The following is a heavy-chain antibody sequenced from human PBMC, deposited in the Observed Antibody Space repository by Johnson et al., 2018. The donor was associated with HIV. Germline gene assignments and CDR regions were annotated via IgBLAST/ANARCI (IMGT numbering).Heavy chain of an antibody. V-gene: IGHV3-7*05. J-gene: IGHJ3*02. CDR2: IKQDGSEK. CDR1: GFTVSSNY. D-gene: IGHD1-1*01. CDR3: ARTDYGDWNDAYDAFDI. Sequence: EVQVVESGGGLVQPGGSLRLSCAASGFTVSSNYMSWVRQAPGKGLEWVANIKQDGSEKYYVDSVKGRFTISRDNSKNTLYLQMNSLRAEDTAVYYCARTDYGDWNDAYDAFDIWGQGTMVTVSS.